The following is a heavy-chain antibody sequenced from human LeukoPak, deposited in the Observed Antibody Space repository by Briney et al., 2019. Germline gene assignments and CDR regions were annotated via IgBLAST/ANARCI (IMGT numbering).Heavy chain of an antibody. CDR2: IWYDGSNK. V-gene: IGHV3-33*01. Sequence: GGSLRLSCAASGFTFSSYGMHWVRQAPGKGLEWVAVIWYDGSNKYYADSVKGRFTISRDNSKNALYLQMNSLRAEDTAVYYCARVAVRGVKVDYWGQGTLVTVSS. J-gene: IGHJ4*02. CDR3: ARVAVRGVKVDY. CDR1: GFTFSSYG. D-gene: IGHD3-10*01.